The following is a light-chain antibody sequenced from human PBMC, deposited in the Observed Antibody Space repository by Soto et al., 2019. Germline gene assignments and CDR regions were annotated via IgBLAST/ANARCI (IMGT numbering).Light chain of an antibody. CDR3: CSYMTSSSLIFV. CDR2: DVS. V-gene: IGLV2-14*01. J-gene: IGLJ1*01. CDR1: SSDIGGYDY. Sequence: QSALTQPASVSASPGQSITISCTGTSSDIGGYDYVSWYQQHPGKAPRLLIYDVSNRPSGISNRFSGSKSGNTASLTISGLQAEDVADYYCCSYMTSSSLIFVLGSGTKVTVL.